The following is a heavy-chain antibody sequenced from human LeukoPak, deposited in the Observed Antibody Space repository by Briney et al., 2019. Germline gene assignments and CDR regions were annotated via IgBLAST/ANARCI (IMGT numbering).Heavy chain of an antibody. CDR3: ARERVSAAAAPDY. Sequence: SVKVSCKASGYTFTSYGISWVRQAPGQGLEWMGGIIPIFGTANYAQKFQGRVTITADKSTSTAYMELSSLRSEDTAVYYCARERVSAAAAPDYWGQGTLVTVSS. J-gene: IGHJ4*02. CDR1: GYTFTSYG. D-gene: IGHD6-13*01. CDR2: IIPIFGTA. V-gene: IGHV1-69*06.